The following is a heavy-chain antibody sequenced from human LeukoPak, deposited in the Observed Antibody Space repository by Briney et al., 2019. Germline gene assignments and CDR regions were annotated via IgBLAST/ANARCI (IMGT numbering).Heavy chain of an antibody. Sequence: XXLSXAXXGFTFSHYAMSWVRQAPGKGLEWVAVISYDGSNQYSADSVKGRLTISRDNSRHTLYLQMNSLRPEDTAVYYCARARNGTLKYWGQGTLVTVSS. CDR2: ISYDGSNQ. V-gene: IGHV3-30*01. D-gene: IGHD1-26*01. CDR1: GFTFSHYA. CDR3: ARARNGTLKY. J-gene: IGHJ4*02.